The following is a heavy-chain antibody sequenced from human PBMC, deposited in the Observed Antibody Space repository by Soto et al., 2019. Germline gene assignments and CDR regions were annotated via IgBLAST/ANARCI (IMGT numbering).Heavy chain of an antibody. Sequence: ASVKVSCKASGDTFNTYSLTWVRQAPGQGLEWMGGFDPEDGETIYAQKFQGRVTMTEDTSTDTAYMELSSLRSEVTAVYYCATVGKVVTAFDIWGKGTMVTVSS. CDR3: ATVGKVVTAFDI. CDR2: FDPEDGET. V-gene: IGHV1-24*01. D-gene: IGHD2-15*01. CDR1: GDTFNTYS. J-gene: IGHJ3*02.